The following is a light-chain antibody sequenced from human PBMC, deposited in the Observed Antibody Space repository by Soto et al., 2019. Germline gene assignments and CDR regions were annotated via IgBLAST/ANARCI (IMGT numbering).Light chain of an antibody. CDR2: EVN. CDR3: SSYAGSSNV. V-gene: IGLV2-8*01. J-gene: IGLJ1*01. CDR1: SSDVGGYNY. Sequence: QSALTQLPSASGSPGQSVAISCTGTSSDVGGYNYVSWYQQHPGKAPKLMIYEVNQRPSGVPDRFSGSKSGNTASLTVSGLQAEDEADYYCSSYAGSSNVFGTGTKVTVL.